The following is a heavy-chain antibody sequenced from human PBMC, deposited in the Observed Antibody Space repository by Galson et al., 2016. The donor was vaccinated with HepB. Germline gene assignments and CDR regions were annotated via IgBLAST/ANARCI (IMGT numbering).Heavy chain of an antibody. CDR2: ISAYNGDT. V-gene: IGHV1-18*01. CDR3: ARGAGGYFDY. Sequence: SVKVSCKASGYTLTNYGLSWVRQAPGQGLEYMGWISAYNGDTNYAQNLQGRVTMTTDTSTSTAYMELRSLRSDDTAVYYCARGAGGYFDYWGQGTLVTVSS. CDR1: GYTLTNYG. D-gene: IGHD3-10*01. J-gene: IGHJ4*02.